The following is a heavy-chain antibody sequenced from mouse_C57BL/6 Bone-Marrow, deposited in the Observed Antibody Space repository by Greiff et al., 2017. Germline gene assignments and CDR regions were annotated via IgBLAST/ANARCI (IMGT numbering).Heavy chain of an antibody. CDR2: INPNNGGT. V-gene: IGHV1-26*01. Sequence: EVQLQQSGPELVKPGASVKISCKASGYTFTDYYMNWVKQSHGKSLEWIGDINPNNGGTSYNQKFKGKATLTVDKSSSTAYMDLRSLTSEDSAVYYCAKGFAYWGQGTLVTVSA. CDR1: GYTFTDYY. J-gene: IGHJ3*01. CDR3: AKGFAY.